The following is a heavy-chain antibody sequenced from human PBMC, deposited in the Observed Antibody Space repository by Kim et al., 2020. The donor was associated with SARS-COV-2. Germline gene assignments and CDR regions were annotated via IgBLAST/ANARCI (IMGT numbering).Heavy chain of an antibody. CDR1: DGSISSGYY. CDR2: VYYSGTT. D-gene: IGHD3-22*01. Sequence: SETLSLTCTVSDGSISSGYYWGWIRQPPAKGLEWIATVYYSGTTYYNPSLKSRVTASVDTSNNQFSLSLSSVTAADTAVYYCAPDSSGYGKFDNWGQGTL. CDR3: APDSSGYGKFDN. J-gene: IGHJ4*02. V-gene: IGHV4-39*01.